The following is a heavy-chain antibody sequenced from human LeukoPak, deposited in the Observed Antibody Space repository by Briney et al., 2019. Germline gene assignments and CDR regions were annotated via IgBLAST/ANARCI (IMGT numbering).Heavy chain of an antibody. D-gene: IGHD2-2*01. Sequence: SGTLSLTCAVSGGSISSSNWWSWVRQPPGKGLEWIGEIYHSGSTNYNPSLKSRVTISVDKSKNQFSLKLSSVTAADTAVYYCARIMGRGYCSSTSCRGDWFDPWGQGTLVTVSS. CDR2: IYHSGST. J-gene: IGHJ5*02. CDR3: ARIMGRGYCSSTSCRGDWFDP. V-gene: IGHV4-4*02. CDR1: GGSISSSNW.